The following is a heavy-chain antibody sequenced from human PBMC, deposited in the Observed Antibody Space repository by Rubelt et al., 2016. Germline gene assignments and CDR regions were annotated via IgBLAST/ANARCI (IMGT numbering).Heavy chain of an antibody. J-gene: IGHJ6*03. V-gene: IGHV4-34*01. CDR2: INHSGST. Sequence: LEWIGEINHSGSTNYNPSLKSRVTISVDTSKNQFSLKLSSVTAADTAVDYCARGQRITMIVVVSLGSYMDVWGKGTTVTVSS. D-gene: IGHD3-22*01. CDR3: ARGQRITMIVVVSLGSYMDV.